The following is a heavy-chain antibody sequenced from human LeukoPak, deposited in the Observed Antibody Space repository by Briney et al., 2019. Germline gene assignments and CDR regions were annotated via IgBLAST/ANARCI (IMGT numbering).Heavy chain of an antibody. J-gene: IGHJ4*02. D-gene: IGHD3-10*01. CDR2: IYYSGST. V-gene: IGHV4-39*01. CDR3: AISSGADFDY. Sequence: SETLSLTCTVSGGSISSSSYYWGWIRQPPGKGLEWIGSIYYSGSTYYNPSLKSRVTISVDTSKNQFSLKLSSVTAADTAVYYCAISSGADFDYWGQGTLVTVSS. CDR1: GGSISSSSYY.